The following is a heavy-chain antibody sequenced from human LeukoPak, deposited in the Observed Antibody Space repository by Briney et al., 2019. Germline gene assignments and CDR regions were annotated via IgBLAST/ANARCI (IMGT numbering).Heavy chain of an antibody. CDR3: ARDPGSRTKYSSSFVYYYYYMDV. CDR2: ISYDGSNK. D-gene: IGHD6-6*01. J-gene: IGHJ6*03. CDR1: GFTFSSYA. Sequence: QTGGSLRLSCAASGFTFSSYAMHWVRQAPGKGLEWVAVISYDGSNKYYADSVKGRFTISRDNSKNTLYLQMNSLRAEDTAVYYCARDPGSRTKYSSSFVYYYYYMDVWGKGTTVTVSS. V-gene: IGHV3-30*04.